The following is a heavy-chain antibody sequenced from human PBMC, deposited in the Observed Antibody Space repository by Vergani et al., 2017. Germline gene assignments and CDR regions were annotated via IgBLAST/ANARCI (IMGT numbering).Heavy chain of an antibody. Sequence: QVQLVQSGAEVKKPGSSVKVSCKASGGTFSSYAISWVRQAPGQGLEWMGGIIPIFGTANYAQKFQGRVTITADESTSTAYMELSSLRSEDTAMYYCASRDITIFGVVIIRGYYYYGMDGWGQGTTVTVSS. D-gene: IGHD3-3*01. CDR1: GGTFSSYA. J-gene: IGHJ6*02. CDR2: IIPIFGTA. CDR3: ASRDITIFGVVIIRGYYYYGMDG. V-gene: IGHV1-69*01.